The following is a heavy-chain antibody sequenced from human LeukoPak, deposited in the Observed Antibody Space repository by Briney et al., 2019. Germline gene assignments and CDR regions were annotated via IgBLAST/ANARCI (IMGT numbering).Heavy chain of an antibody. Sequence: GGSLRLSCAASGFTLSSYEMNWVRQAPGKGLEWVSYISSSGSTIYYADSVKGRFTISRDNAKNSLYLQMNSLRAEDTAVYYCAAGTTRIRIDYYYYYYGMDVWGQGTTVTVSS. D-gene: IGHD4-17*01. J-gene: IGHJ6*02. CDR2: ISSSGSTI. CDR1: GFTLSSYE. V-gene: IGHV3-48*03. CDR3: AAGTTRIRIDYYYYYYGMDV.